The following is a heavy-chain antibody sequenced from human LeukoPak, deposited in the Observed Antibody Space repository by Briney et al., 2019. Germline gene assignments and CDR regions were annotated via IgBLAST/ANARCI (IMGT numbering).Heavy chain of an antibody. Sequence: SETLSLTCIVSGVPISSSNYYWGWIRQLPGKGLEWIGNIYSSGSTYYNASLKSRVTISVDTSRNQVSLKLTFLTAADTAVYYCAKSDGYGLIDYWGQGTLVTVSS. CDR1: GVPISSSNYY. D-gene: IGHD2-21*02. V-gene: IGHV4-39*01. CDR3: AKSDGYGLIDY. J-gene: IGHJ4*01. CDR2: IYSSGST.